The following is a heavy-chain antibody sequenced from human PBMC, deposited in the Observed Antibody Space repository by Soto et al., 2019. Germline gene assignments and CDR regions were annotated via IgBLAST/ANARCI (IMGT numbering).Heavy chain of an antibody. Sequence: LSLTCAVYGGSFSGYYWSWIRQPPGKGLEWIGEINHSGSTNYNPSLKSRVTISVDTSKNQFSLKLSSVTAADTAVYYCARVRDYDFWSGYYKSYFDYWGQGTLVTVSS. D-gene: IGHD3-3*01. CDR1: GGSFSGYY. V-gene: IGHV4-34*01. CDR2: INHSGST. CDR3: ARVRDYDFWSGYYKSYFDY. J-gene: IGHJ4*02.